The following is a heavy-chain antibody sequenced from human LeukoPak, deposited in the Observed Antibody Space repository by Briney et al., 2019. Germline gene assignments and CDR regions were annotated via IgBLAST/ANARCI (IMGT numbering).Heavy chain of an antibody. D-gene: IGHD1-7*01. CDR3: VSRITGTVLGAFDI. CDR1: GFTFSDYY. CDR2: ISSTGSYT. Sequence: GGSLRLSCAASGFTFSDYYMSWIRQAPGKGLEWVSYISSTGSYTHYTDSVKGRFTISRDNAKNSLYLQMNSLRAEDAAVYYCVSRITGTVLGAFDIWGQGTMVTVSS. J-gene: IGHJ3*02. V-gene: IGHV3-11*06.